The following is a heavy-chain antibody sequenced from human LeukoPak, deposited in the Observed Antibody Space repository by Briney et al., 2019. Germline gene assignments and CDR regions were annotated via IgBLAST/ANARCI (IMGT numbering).Heavy chain of an antibody. CDR3: ARVNQGGGRYFDY. Sequence: GGSLRLSGAASGFTFSSYWMSWVRQAPGKGLEGVANIKQDGSEKYYVDSVKGRFTISRDNAKNSLYLQMNSRRAEDTAVYYCARVNQGGGRYFDYWGQGTLVTVSS. V-gene: IGHV3-7*01. D-gene: IGHD3-16*01. CDR2: IKQDGSEK. CDR1: GFTFSSYW. J-gene: IGHJ4*02.